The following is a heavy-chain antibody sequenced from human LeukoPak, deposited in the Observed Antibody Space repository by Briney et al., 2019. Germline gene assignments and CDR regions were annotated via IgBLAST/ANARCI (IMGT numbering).Heavy chain of an antibody. CDR2: IYHSGST. J-gene: IGHJ4*02. CDR3: ARDNDYVWGSYRFSA. CDR1: GYSISSGYY. D-gene: IGHD3-16*02. Sequence: SETLSLTCTVSGYSISSGYYWGWIRQPPGKGLEWIGSIYHSGSTYYNPSLKSRVTISVDTSKNQFSLKLSSVTAADTAVYYCARDNDYVWGSYRFSAWGQGTLVTVSS. V-gene: IGHV4-38-2*02.